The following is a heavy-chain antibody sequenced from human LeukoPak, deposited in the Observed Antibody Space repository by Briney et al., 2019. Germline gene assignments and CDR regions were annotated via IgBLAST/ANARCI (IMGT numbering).Heavy chain of an antibody. CDR3: ARHIYDSSNYYFYYLDY. D-gene: IGHD3-22*01. J-gene: IGHJ4*02. Sequence: SETLSLTCTVSGDSISSAPYYWGWIRQPPGKGLEYIWSVSYRGSTYYNPSLRSRVTISVDTSKNPFSLRLTSVAATDTAVYYCARHIYDSSNYYFYYLDYWGQGVLVTVSS. CDR1: GDSISSAPYY. V-gene: IGHV4-39*01. CDR2: VSYRGST.